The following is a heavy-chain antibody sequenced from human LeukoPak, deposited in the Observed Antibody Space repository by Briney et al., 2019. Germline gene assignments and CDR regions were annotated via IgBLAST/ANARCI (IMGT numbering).Heavy chain of an antibody. J-gene: IGHJ4*02. CDR1: GFTVSSNY. V-gene: IGHV3-66*01. CDR3: ARVSLPIAAYFDY. CDR2: IYSGGST. Sequence: GGSLRLSCAASGFTVSSNYMSWVRQAPGKGLEWVSVIYSGGSTYYADSVKGRFTISRDNSKNTLYLQMNSLRAEDTAVYYCARVSLPIAAYFDYWGQGTLVTVSS. D-gene: IGHD6-13*01.